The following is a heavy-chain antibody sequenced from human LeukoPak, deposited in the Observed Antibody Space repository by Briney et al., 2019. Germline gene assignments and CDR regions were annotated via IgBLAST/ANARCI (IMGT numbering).Heavy chain of an antibody. Sequence: GASLRLSCAASGFTFSSYAMAWVRQAPVKGLEXXSVITDSGINTYYTDSVKGRFTISRDNSKNTLYLQMNSLRAEDTAVYYCAKGTLGSCSGASCYPLNYWGQGTLVTVSS. CDR3: AKGTLGSCSGASCYPLNY. J-gene: IGHJ4*02. CDR2: ITDSGINT. V-gene: IGHV3-23*01. CDR1: GFTFSSYA. D-gene: IGHD2-15*01.